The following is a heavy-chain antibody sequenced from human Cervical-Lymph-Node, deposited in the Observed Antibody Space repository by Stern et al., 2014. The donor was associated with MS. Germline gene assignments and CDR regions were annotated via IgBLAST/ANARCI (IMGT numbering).Heavy chain of an antibody. D-gene: IGHD5-18*01. V-gene: IGHV4-39*01. CDR3: ARQYTYGKYYFDY. Sequence: VQLVESGPGLVKPSVTLYLTCTVSGDSISSSDSHWAWIRQPPGKGLEWIGSASNSGSTYYIPSLKSRVTISVDTSKNQFSLKVSSVTAADTAVYFCARQYTYGKYYFDYWGQGTLVTVSS. CDR2: ASNSGST. CDR1: GDSISSSDSH. J-gene: IGHJ4*02.